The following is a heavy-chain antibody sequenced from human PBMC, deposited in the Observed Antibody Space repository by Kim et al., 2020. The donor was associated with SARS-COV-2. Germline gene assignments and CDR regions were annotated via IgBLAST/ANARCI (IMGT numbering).Heavy chain of an antibody. D-gene: IGHD2-2*01. CDR3: ARSRSCSSTSCYVDY. CDR1: GFTFSTYA. Sequence: GGSLRLSCVTSGFTFSTYAMSWVRQAPEKGLEWVSGISSSGGSTYYADSVKGRFTISRDNSKNTLYLQMVSLRVDDTALYYCARSRSCSSTSCYVDYWGQGAMVTVSS. V-gene: IGHV3-23*01. CDR2: ISSSGGST. J-gene: IGHJ4*02.